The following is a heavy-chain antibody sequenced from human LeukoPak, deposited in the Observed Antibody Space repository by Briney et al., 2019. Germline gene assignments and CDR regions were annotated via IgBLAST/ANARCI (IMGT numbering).Heavy chain of an antibody. D-gene: IGHD6-13*01. J-gene: IGHJ3*02. Sequence: GGSLRLSCAASGLTFSSYSMNWVRQAPGKGLEWVSYISSSSSTIYYADSVKGRFTISRDNAKNSLYLQMNSLRAEDTAVYYCARDRGSSSGSDALDIWGQGTMVTVSS. CDR2: ISSSSSTI. V-gene: IGHV3-48*04. CDR1: GLTFSSYS. CDR3: ARDRGSSSGSDALDI.